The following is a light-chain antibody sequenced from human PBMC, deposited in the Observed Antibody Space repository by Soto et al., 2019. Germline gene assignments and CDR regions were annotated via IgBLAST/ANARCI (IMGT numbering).Light chain of an antibody. CDR2: GAS. CDR3: QQYGSSPPYT. J-gene: IGKJ2*01. V-gene: IGKV3-20*01. CDR1: QSVSSSY. Sequence: EIVLTQSPGTLSLSPGERATLSCRASQSVSSSYLAWYQQKPGQAPRLLIYGASSRATGIPDRLRGSGSGTDFTLTISRLEPEDFAVYYCQQYGSSPPYTFGQVTTLEIK.